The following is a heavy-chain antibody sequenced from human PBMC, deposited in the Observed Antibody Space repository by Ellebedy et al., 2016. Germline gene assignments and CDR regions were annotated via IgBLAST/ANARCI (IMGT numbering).Heavy chain of an antibody. D-gene: IGHD1-1*01. CDR1: GNSVSSSRYF. Sequence: SETLSLXXSFSGNSVSSSRYFWGWIRQPPGKGLEWIASIYYTGTPYYNPSLKSRVTISLDTSKNQFSLKLSSVTAADTAMYYCAREGGDDGGTRSDYWGQGTLVAVSS. CDR3: AREGGDDGGTRSDY. V-gene: IGHV4-39*07. CDR2: IYYTGTP. J-gene: IGHJ4*02.